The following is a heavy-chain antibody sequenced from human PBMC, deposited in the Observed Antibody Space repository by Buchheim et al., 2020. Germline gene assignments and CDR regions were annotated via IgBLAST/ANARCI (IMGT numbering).Heavy chain of an antibody. CDR3: ARLYDYGDYDPSLDY. V-gene: IGHV3-21*01. CDR2: ISSSSSYI. D-gene: IGHD4-17*01. J-gene: IGHJ4*02. CDR1: GFTFSSYX. Sequence: EVQLVESGGGLVKPGGSLRLSCAASGFTFSSYXMNWVRQAPGKGLEWVSSISSSSSYIYYADSVKGRFTLSRDNAKNSLYPQMNSLRAEDTAVYYCARLYDYGDYDPSLDYWGQGTL.